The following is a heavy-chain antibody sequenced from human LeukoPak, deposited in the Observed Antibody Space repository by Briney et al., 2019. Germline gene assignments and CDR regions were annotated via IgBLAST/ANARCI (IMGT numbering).Heavy chain of an antibody. CDR3: TRDLMDYDVSTGLHHYYMDV. J-gene: IGHJ6*02. CDR1: GFTVSSHH. Sequence: PGGSLRLSCAASGFTVSSHHMSWVRQAPRKGLVWVSRINGDGRNINYADSVRGRFTISGDNAKNTLYLQMNTLRVEDTAVYYCTRDLMDYDVSTGLHHYYMDVWGQGTTVTVSS. CDR2: INGDGRNI. D-gene: IGHD3-9*01. V-gene: IGHV3-74*01.